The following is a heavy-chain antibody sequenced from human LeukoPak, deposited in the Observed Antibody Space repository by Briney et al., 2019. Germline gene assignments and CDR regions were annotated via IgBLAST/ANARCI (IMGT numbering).Heavy chain of an antibody. CDR2: ISSNGGST. CDR1: GFTFSSYA. D-gene: IGHD6-19*01. CDR3: ARGGAVAARSDLDY. J-gene: IGHJ4*02. V-gene: IGHV3-64*01. Sequence: GGSLRLSCAASGFTFSSYAMHWVRQAPGKGLEYVSAISSNGGSTYYANSVKGRFTISRDNSKNTLYLQMGSLRAEDMAVYYCARGGAVAARSDLDYWGQGTLVTVSS.